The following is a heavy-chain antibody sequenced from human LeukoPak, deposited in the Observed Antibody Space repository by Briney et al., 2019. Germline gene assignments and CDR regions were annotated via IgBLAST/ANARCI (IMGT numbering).Heavy chain of an antibody. Sequence: GGSLRLSCAASGFTFRTYSMNWVRQAPGKGLEWVSHISSSSSSISYADSVKGRFIISRDNAQDSMYLEMNSLRVEDTAVHYCARGNWGTYYFDYWGQGILVTVSS. D-gene: IGHD7-27*01. CDR2: ISSSSSSI. CDR1: GFTFRTYS. V-gene: IGHV3-48*01. J-gene: IGHJ4*02. CDR3: ARGNWGTYYFDY.